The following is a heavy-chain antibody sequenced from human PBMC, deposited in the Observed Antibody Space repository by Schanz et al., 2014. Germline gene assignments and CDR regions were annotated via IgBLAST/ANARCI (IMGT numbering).Heavy chain of an antibody. D-gene: IGHD6-6*01. Sequence: EVQLVESGGGFVKPGGSLRLSCAASGFTFTNAWMSWVRQAPGKGLECVGRIKTKANGETTDYAAPVKGRFSISREDSKNTLYLQMNSLKTDDTAVYYCTKGRGGADRPPDYWGQGTLVTVSS. CDR2: IKTKANGETT. V-gene: IGHV3-15*01. CDR3: TKGRGGADRPPDY. J-gene: IGHJ4*02. CDR1: GFTFTNAW.